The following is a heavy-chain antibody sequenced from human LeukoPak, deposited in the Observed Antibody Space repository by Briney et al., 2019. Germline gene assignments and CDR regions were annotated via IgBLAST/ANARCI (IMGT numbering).Heavy chain of an antibody. V-gene: IGHV3-53*01. J-gene: IGHJ4*02. CDR3: ARDLGDGEFDS. Sequence: GGSLRLSCAASGFAVSSNDMSWVRQAPGKGLKWVSTIYVGGRPYYADSVKGRFTISRDDSNNTVYLQMNSLRAEDTATYFCARDLGDGEFDSWGQGTLVTVSS. D-gene: IGHD3-10*01. CDR2: IYVGGRP. CDR1: GFAVSSND.